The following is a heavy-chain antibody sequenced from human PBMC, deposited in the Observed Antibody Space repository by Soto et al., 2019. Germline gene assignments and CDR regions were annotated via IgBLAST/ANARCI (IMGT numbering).Heavy chain of an antibody. CDR2: IDPSDSYI. CDR3: AVRQSSRDGMDV. Sequence: PGESLHISCNGSGYNLTSFWMSWVRQIPGTGLERMGRIDPSDSYIHYSPFFQGHVTISADKSISTAYRQWSSLKASDTAMYYCAVRQSSRDGMDVWGQGTPVTVSS. V-gene: IGHV5-10-1*01. CDR1: GYNLTSFW. J-gene: IGHJ6*02.